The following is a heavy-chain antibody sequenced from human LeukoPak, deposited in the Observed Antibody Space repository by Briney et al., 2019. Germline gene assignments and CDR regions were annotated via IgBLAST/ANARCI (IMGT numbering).Heavy chain of an antibody. CDR1: GYTFTSYY. Sequence: ASVKVSCKASGYTFTSYYMHWVRQAPGQGLEWMGLINPTGGSTGYAQKFQGRVTMTRDMSTSTDYTELSSLRSEDTAIYYCARDNSVGDKAWWGDPWGEGDLVTVSS. V-gene: IGHV1-46*01. J-gene: IGHJ5*02. CDR2: INPTGGST. CDR3: ARDNSVGDKAWWGDP. D-gene: IGHD1-26*01.